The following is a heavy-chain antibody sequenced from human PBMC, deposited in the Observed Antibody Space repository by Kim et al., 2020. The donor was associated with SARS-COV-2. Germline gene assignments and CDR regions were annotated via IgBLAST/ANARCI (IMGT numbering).Heavy chain of an antibody. Sequence: GGSLRLSCAASGFRITTYGLHWVRQAPGKGLAWVAVIWNDGSKKYYADSVRGRFTISRDTSKNTVYLQMNSLRVEDTAVYYCTRDGGASLDSWGQGTLVTVSS. J-gene: IGHJ4*02. CDR3: TRDGGASLDS. CDR1: GFRITTYG. CDR2: IWNDGSKK. V-gene: IGHV3-33*08. D-gene: IGHD3-16*01.